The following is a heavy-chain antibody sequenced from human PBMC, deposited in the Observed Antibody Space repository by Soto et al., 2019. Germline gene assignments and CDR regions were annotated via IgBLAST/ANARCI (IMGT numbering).Heavy chain of an antibody. CDR1: GGSIISSNW. J-gene: IGHJ4*02. D-gene: IGHD3-22*01. CDR2: IFHSGST. V-gene: IGHV4-4*02. CDR3: ARGSYYYDSSGYYYVGDFDY. Sequence: SETLSLTCAVSGGSIISSNWWSWVRQPPGKGLEWIGEIFHSGSTNYNPSLKSRVTISVDKSKNQFSLKLSSVTAADTAVYYCARGSYYYDSSGYYYVGDFDYWGQGTLVTVS.